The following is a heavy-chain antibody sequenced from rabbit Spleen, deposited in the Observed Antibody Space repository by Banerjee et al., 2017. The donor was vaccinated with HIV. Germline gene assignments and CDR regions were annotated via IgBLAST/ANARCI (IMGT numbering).Heavy chain of an antibody. CDR2: IDVGSSGYT. D-gene: IGHD6-1*01. V-gene: IGHV1S40*01. Sequence: QSLEESGGDLVKPGASLTLTCTASEFSFSRSYWICWVRQAPGKGLEWIACIDVGSSGYTYYASWAKGRFIISKTSSTTVTLQMTSLTAADTATYFCARTTYGYDDYADLYYAAMDLWGPGTLVTVS. CDR3: ARTTYGYDDYADLYYAAMDL. J-gene: IGHJ6*01. CDR1: EFSFSRSYW.